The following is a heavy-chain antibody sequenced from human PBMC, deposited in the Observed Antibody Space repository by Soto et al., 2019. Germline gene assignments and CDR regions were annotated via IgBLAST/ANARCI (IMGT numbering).Heavy chain of an antibody. Sequence: ASVKVSCKASGYTFTIYGIIWVRQAPGQGLEWMGWMNPNSGNTGYAQKFQGRVTMTRNTSISTAYMELSSLRSEDTAVYYCARVPNSGPAAIADYYYGMDVWGQGTTVTVSS. J-gene: IGHJ6*02. V-gene: IGHV1-8*02. CDR1: GYTFTIYG. D-gene: IGHD2-2*01. CDR3: ARVPNSGPAAIADYYYGMDV. CDR2: MNPNSGNT.